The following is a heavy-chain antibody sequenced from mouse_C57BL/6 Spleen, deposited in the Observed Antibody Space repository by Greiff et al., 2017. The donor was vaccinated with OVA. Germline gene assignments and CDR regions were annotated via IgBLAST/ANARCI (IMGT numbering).Heavy chain of an antibody. V-gene: IGHV1-64*01. D-gene: IGHD2-3*01. CDR2: IHPNSGST. J-gene: IGHJ2*01. Sequence: VQLQQPGAELVKPGASVKLSCKASGYTFTSYWMHWVKQRPGQGLEWIGMIHPNSGSTNYNEKFKSKATLTVDKSSSTAYMQLSSLTSEDSAVYYCAINDDGYYVTFFDYWGQGTTLTVSS. CDR1: GYTFTSYW. CDR3: AINDDGYYVTFFDY.